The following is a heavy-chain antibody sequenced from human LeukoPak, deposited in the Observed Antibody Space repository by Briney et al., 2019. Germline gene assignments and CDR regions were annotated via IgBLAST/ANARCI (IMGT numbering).Heavy chain of an antibody. D-gene: IGHD1-26*01. CDR1: GFPFSRNA. J-gene: IGHJ4*02. Sequence: HPGGSLRLSCAVSGFPFSRNAMNWVRQAPGKGREGVASISGNGLCTYYADSVKGRFNISRDNSKNTLYLHMESLRTEDTAVYYCAKDANYFDSGSYLIPFDFWGQGTRVTVSS. V-gene: IGHV3-23*01. CDR2: ISGNGLCT. CDR3: AKDANYFDSGSYLIPFDF.